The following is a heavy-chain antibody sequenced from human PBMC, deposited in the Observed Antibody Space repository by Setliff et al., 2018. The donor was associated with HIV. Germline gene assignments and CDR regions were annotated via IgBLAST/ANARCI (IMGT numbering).Heavy chain of an antibody. D-gene: IGHD6-19*01. V-gene: IGHV3-13*01. J-gene: IGHJ4*02. CDR2: IGAAGDT. CDR3: AKDMWGSNGPLDY. CDR1: GFTFSNYG. Sequence: GGSLRLSCAASGFTFSNYGMHWVRQAAGKGLEWVSVIGAAGDTYYPGSVKGRFTISRENAKNSLYLQMNSLRAEDMALYYCAKDMWGSNGPLDYWGQGTLVTVSS.